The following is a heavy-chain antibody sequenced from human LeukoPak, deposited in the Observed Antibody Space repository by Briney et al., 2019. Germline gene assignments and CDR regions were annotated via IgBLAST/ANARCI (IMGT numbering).Heavy chain of an antibody. CDR2: IYYSGST. J-gene: IGHJ2*01. V-gene: IGHV4-59*01. CDR3: ARSYSSSSWYFDL. D-gene: IGHD6-13*01. CDR1: GGSISSYY. Sequence: PSETLSLTCTVSGGSISSYYWSWIRQPPGKGLEWIGYIYYSGSTNYNPSLKSRVTISVDTSKNQFSLKLSSVTAADTAVYYCARSYSSSSWYFDLWGRGTLVTVSS.